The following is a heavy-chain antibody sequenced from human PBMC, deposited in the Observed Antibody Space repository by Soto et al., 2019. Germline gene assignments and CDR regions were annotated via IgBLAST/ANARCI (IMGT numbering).Heavy chain of an antibody. CDR3: ARDRSNSPDYFDF. Sequence: QVQLQESGPGLVKPSQTLSLTCTVSGGSIDNYEYYWTWIRQPPEKGLEWVGYIYYSGRTNYNPSLNSRLTISLDTSKNQFSLRLTSVSAADTAMYYCARDRSNSPDYFDFWGQGTLVTVSS. V-gene: IGHV4-30-4*01. CDR2: IYYSGRT. CDR1: GGSIDNYEYY. D-gene: IGHD6-6*01. J-gene: IGHJ4*02.